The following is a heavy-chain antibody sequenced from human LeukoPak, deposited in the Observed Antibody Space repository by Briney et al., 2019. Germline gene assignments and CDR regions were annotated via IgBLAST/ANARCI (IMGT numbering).Heavy chain of an antibody. V-gene: IGHV3-49*03. CDR3: TRGVVRGYDPYYFDY. CDR2: IRSKVYGGTT. Sequence: GGSLRLSCTASGFTFGDYAMSWFRQAPGKGLECVGFIRSKVYGGTTENAASVKGRFTISRDDSKSIAYLQMNSLKTEDTAVYYCTRGVVRGYDPYYFDYWGQGTLVTVSS. CDR1: GFTFGDYA. D-gene: IGHD5-12*01. J-gene: IGHJ4*02.